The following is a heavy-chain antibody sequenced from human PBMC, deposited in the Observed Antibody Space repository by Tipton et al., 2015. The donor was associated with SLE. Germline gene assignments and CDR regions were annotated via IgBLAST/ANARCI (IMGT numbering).Heavy chain of an antibody. CDR3: AKGAGFELWRGYPAC. J-gene: IGHJ4*02. D-gene: IGHD3-3*01. CDR1: GFQFDDFA. CDR2: IGWDSRNI. Sequence: SLRLSCAASGFQFDDFAMNWVRQAPGKGLEWVSGIGWDSRNIGYADSVNGRFTVSRDNAKNYLYLQMTSLRPEDTALYYCAKGAGFELWRGYPACWGQGTLVTVSS. V-gene: IGHV3-9*01.